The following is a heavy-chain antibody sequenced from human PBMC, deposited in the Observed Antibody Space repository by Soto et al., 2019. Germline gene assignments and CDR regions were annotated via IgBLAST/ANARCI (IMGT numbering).Heavy chain of an antibody. CDR3: ARDGRGTSALDL. CDR2: ISGNSRTM. D-gene: IGHD1-26*01. V-gene: IGHV3-11*01. J-gene: IGHJ5*02. Sequence: QVQLVESGGGLVKTGGSLRLSCAASGFTFSDFYMNWIRQAPGKGLEWLSYISGNSRTMYYADSVKGRFTISRDNTKKALYLEMTSLRADDSAMYYCARDGRGTSALDLWGQGTLVTVSS. CDR1: GFTFSDFY.